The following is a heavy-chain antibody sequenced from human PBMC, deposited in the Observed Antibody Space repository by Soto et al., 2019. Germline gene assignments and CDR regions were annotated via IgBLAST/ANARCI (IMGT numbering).Heavy chain of an antibody. CDR1: GYTFTSYG. D-gene: IGHD3-3*01. CDR2: ISAYNGNT. Sequence: WASVKVSCKASGYTFTSYGISWVRQAPGQGLEWMGWISAYNGNTNYAQKLQGRVTMTTDTSTSTAYMELRSLRSDDTAVYYCAREIFGVIISGGRDAFDIWGQGTMVTVSS. J-gene: IGHJ3*02. V-gene: IGHV1-18*04. CDR3: AREIFGVIISGGRDAFDI.